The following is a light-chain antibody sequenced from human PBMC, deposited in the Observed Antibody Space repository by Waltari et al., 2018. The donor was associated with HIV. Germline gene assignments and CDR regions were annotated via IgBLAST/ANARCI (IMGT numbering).Light chain of an antibody. CDR3: ISFAGSNKV. CDR2: EVT. CDR1: TSDIHDYNF. J-gene: IGLJ2*01. Sequence: QSALTQPPSASGSPGQSVYMSCTGSTSDIHDYNFLSWDQQYSGKAPKLIIFEVTKRPAGVPDRFSGSRSGNTASLIVSGLQAEDEAVYLCISFAGSNKVFGGGTKLTVL. V-gene: IGLV2-8*01.